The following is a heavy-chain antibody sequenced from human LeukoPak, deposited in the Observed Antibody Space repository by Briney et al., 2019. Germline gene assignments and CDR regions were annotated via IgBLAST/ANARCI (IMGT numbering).Heavy chain of an antibody. D-gene: IGHD3-10*01. J-gene: IGHJ6*03. V-gene: IGHV3-30*04. CDR2: ISYDGSNK. CDR3: ATVRPGPGNYMDV. Sequence: PGGSLRLSCAASGFTFSSYAMHWVRQAPGKGLEWVAVISYDGSNKYYADSVKGRFTISRDNSKNTLYLQMNSLRAEDTAVYYCATVRPGPGNYMDVWGRGTTVTISS. CDR1: GFTFSSYA.